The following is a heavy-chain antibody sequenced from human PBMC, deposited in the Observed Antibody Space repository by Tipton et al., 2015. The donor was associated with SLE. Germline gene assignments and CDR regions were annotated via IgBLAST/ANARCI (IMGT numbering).Heavy chain of an antibody. J-gene: IGHJ5*02. CDR2: MYYSGTS. CDR3: TGYNTDRGWFDP. V-gene: IGHV4-39*07. Sequence: TLSLTCTVSGGSINTTNYYWGWIRQPPGKGLDWIGSMYYSGTSYYNPSLKSRATISIDMSKNQFSLKLNYVTDADTALYYCTGYNTDRGWFDPWGQGTLVTVSS. D-gene: IGHD3/OR15-3a*01. CDR1: GGSINTTNYY.